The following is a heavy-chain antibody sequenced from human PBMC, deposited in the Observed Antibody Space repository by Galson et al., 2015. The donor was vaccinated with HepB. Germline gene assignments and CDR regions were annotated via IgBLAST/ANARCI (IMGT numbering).Heavy chain of an antibody. V-gene: IGHV3-48*01. D-gene: IGHD3-3*01. CDR1: GFTFSSYS. CDR2: ISSSSSTI. CDR3: ARGHLYYDFWSGYAPGWFDP. Sequence: SLRLSCAASGFTFSSYSMNWVRQAPGKGLEWVSYISSSSSTIYYADSVKGRFTISRDNAKNSLYLQMNSLRAEDTAVYYCARGHLYYDFWSGYAPGWFDPWGQGTLVTVSS. J-gene: IGHJ5*02.